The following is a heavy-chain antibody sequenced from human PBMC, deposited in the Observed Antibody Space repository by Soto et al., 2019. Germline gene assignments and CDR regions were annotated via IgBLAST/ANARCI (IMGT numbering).Heavy chain of an antibody. V-gene: IGHV4-59*08. CDR1: GGSISSYY. CDR3: ARHVRTSYTFYFDY. J-gene: IGHJ4*02. Sequence: SATLSLTCTVSGGSISSYYWSWIRQPPGKGLEWIGYVYYSASISYNPSLRSRVTISVDTSKNQFSLTLNSVTAADTAVYYCARHVRTSYTFYFDYWGPGTPVTVS. CDR2: VYYSASI.